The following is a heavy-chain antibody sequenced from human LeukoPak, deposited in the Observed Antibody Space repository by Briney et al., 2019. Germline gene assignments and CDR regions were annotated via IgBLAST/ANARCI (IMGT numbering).Heavy chain of an antibody. CDR1: GFTFSSYA. CDR3: AKGSLIGSLGRHGMDV. Sequence: GGSLRLSCAASGFTFSSYALNWFRQTPGTGLEWVSGISAGGAGTYYVDSVKGRFTISRDNSKNTLYLQMNGLRGEDTATYFCAKGSLIGSLGRHGMDVWGQGTVVTVSS. D-gene: IGHD1-20*01. CDR2: ISAGGAGT. J-gene: IGHJ6*02. V-gene: IGHV3-23*02.